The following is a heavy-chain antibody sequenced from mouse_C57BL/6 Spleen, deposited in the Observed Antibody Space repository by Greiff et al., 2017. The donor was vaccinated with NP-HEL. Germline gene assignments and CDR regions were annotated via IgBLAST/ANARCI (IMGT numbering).Heavy chain of an antibody. D-gene: IGHD1-1*01. CDR3: ARAYYYGSSYGYFDV. V-gene: IGHV1-61*01. J-gene: IGHJ1*03. Sequence: VKLQQPGAELVRPGSSVKLSCKASGYTFTSYWMDWVKQRPGQGLEWIGNIYPSDSETHYNQKFKDKATLTVDKSSSTAYMQLSSLTSEDSAVYYCARAYYYGSSYGYFDVWGTGTTVTVSS. CDR1: GYTFTSYW. CDR2: IYPSDSET.